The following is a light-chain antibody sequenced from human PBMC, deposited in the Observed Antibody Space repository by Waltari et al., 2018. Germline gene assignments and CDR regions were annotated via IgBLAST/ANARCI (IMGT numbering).Light chain of an antibody. CDR3: ASWDDILSGVL. CDR2: RNN. CDR1: SSHTGSNY. V-gene: IGLV1-47*01. Sequence: QSVLTQPPSASGTPGQRVTISCSGSSSHTGSNYLYWYHLLPGTAPKLLLYRNNQRPSGVPDRFSGSKSGTSASLAISGLRSEDEADYYCASWDDILSGVLFGGGTKLSVL. J-gene: IGLJ2*01.